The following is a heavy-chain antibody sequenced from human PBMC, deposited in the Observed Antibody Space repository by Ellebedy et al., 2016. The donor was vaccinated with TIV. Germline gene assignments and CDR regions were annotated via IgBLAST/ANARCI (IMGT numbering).Heavy chain of an antibody. CDR1: GFTFSSYA. D-gene: IGHD3-10*01. V-gene: IGHV3-30*14. CDR2: ISYDGSNK. J-gene: IGHJ6*02. Sequence: GGSLRLXXAASGFTFSSYAMHWVRQAPGKGLEWVAVISYDGSNKYYADSVKGRFTISRDNSKNTLYLQMNSLRAEDTAVYYCARVMVGSSRLRPGILYGMDVWGQGTTVTVSS. CDR3: ARVMVGSSRLRPGILYGMDV.